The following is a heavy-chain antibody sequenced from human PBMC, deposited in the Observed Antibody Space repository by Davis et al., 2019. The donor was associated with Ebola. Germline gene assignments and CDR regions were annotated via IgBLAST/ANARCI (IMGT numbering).Heavy chain of an antibody. CDR2: IKPHNGNT. V-gene: IGHV1-18*04. D-gene: IGHD2-21*01. CDR3: ARDLWPYGMDV. Sequence: AASVKVSCKASGYTFTSYGITWVRQAPGQGLEWLGWIKPHNGNTNYAQNVQGRVTMTTDTSTSTAYMEVGSLRSDDTAVYYCARDLWPYGMDVWGQGTTVTVSS. J-gene: IGHJ6*02. CDR1: GYTFTSYG.